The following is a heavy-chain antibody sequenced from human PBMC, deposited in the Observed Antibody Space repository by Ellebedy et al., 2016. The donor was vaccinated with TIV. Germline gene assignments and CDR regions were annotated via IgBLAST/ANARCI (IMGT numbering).Heavy chain of an antibody. V-gene: IGHV4-59*01. CDR3: ARTPYDILYYFDY. Sequence: MPSETLSLTCTVSGGSISSYYWSWIRQPPGKGLEWIGYIYYSGSTNYNPSLKSRVTISVDTSKNQFSLKLSSVTAADTAVYYCARTPYDILYYFDYWGQGTLVTVSS. J-gene: IGHJ4*02. D-gene: IGHD3-9*01. CDR1: GGSISSYY. CDR2: IYYSGST.